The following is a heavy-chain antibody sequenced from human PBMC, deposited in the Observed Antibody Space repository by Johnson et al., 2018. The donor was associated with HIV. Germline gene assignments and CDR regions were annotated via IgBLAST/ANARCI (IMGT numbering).Heavy chain of an antibody. CDR2: ISYDGSNK. J-gene: IGHJ3*02. V-gene: IGHV3-30-3*01. Sequence: QEQLVESGGGLVQPGGSLRLSCVASGFTFSNYAMTWVRQAPGEGLEWVAVISYDGSNKYYADSVTGRFTISRDNSKNTLYLQMNSLRAEDTAVYYCANNLQQLAPKDAFDIWGQGTMVTVSS. CDR3: ANNLQQLAPKDAFDI. D-gene: IGHD6-13*01. CDR1: GFTFSNYA.